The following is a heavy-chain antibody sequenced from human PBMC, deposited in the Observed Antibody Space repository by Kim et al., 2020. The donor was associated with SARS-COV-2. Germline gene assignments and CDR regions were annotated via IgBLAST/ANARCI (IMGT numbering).Heavy chain of an antibody. CDR3: MRATGTLVRGIYFYGLDV. J-gene: IGHJ6*02. V-gene: IGHV4-4*02. D-gene: IGHD3-10*01. Sequence: SETLSLTCDVSGGSISSSDWWTWVRQPPGKGLEWIGEIYHSGSTNYNPSLESRVTISVDKSKNQFSLKLTSVTAADTALYYCMRATGTLVRGIYFYGLDVWGQGTTVTVSS. CDR2: IYHSGST. CDR1: GGSISSSDW.